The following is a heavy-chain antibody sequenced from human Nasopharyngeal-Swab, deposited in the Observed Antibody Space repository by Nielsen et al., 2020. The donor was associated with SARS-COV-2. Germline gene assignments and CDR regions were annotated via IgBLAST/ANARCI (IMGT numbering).Heavy chain of an antibody. Sequence: SETLSFTCAVYGGSFSGYYWSWIRQPPGKGLEWIGEINHSGSTNYNPSLKSRVTISVDTSKNQFSLKLSSVTAADTAVYYCARGPSQNRRAFDIWGQGTMVTVSS. D-gene: IGHD2/OR15-2a*01. J-gene: IGHJ3*02. CDR1: GGSFSGYY. CDR2: INHSGST. CDR3: ARGPSQNRRAFDI. V-gene: IGHV4-34*01.